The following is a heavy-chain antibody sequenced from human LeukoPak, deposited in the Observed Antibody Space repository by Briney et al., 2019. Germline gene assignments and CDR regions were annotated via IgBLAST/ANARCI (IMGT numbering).Heavy chain of an antibody. CDR2: ISWNSGSI. J-gene: IGHJ4*02. CDR3: AKDQGIAAAGSFDY. D-gene: IGHD6-13*01. CDR1: GFTFDDYA. Sequence: GGSLRLSCTASGFTFDDYAMHWVRQAPGKGLEWVSGISWNSGSIGYADSVKGRFTISRDNAKNSPYLQMNSLRAEDMALYYCAKDQGIAAAGSFDYWGQGTLVTVSS. V-gene: IGHV3-9*03.